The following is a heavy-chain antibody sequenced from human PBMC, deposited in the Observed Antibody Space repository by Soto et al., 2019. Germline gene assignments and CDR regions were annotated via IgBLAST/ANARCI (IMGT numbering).Heavy chain of an antibody. Sequence: SETLSLTCTISNGSVNRGGYYWSWIRQHPGKGLEWVGYMSYTGSTYYRPSLKSRVTISVDTSKTQLSLRLSYATAADTAIYYCARARVISSRNWFDPWGQGTLVTVSS. CDR2: MSYTGST. J-gene: IGHJ5*02. CDR3: ARARVISSRNWFDP. D-gene: IGHD4-4*01. CDR1: NGSVNRGGYY. V-gene: IGHV4-31*03.